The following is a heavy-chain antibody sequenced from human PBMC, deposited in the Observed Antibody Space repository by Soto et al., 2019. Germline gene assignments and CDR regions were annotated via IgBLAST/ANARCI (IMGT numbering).Heavy chain of an antibody. CDR2: IYYSGST. CDR3: ARQGYTSGRVNWFDP. V-gene: IGHV4-39*01. J-gene: IGHJ5*02. CDR1: GGSISSSSYY. D-gene: IGHD5-18*01. Sequence: PSETLSLTCTVSGGSISSSSYYWGWIRQPPGKGLEWIGSIYYSGSTYYNPSLKSRVTISVDTSKNYFSLKLSSVTAADTAVYYCARQGYTSGRVNWFDPWGQGTLVTVSS.